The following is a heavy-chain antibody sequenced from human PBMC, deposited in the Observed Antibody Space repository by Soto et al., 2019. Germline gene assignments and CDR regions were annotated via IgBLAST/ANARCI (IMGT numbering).Heavy chain of an antibody. J-gene: IGHJ4*02. CDR3: ARREIKGPIDY. D-gene: IGHD1-26*01. Sequence: PSETLSLTCTVSGDSITSNSYFWAWIRQPPGKGLEWIGYIYYSGTTYYNPSLKSRVTMSVDTSKNQFSLKLTSVTAVDTAVYYCARREIKGPIDYWGQGTLVTVSS. CDR2: IYYSGTT. V-gene: IGHV4-39*07. CDR1: GDSITSNSYF.